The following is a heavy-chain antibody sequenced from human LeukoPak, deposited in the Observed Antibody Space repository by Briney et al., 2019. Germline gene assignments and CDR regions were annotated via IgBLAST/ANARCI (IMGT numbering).Heavy chain of an antibody. V-gene: IGHV4-59*01. CDR1: GGSISSYY. D-gene: IGHD6-19*01. Sequence: PSETLSLTCTVSGGSISSYYWSWIRQPPGKGLEWIGYIYYSGSTNYNPSLKSRVTISVDTSKNQFSLKLNSVTAADTAVYYCAREVYSSGWYFYGMDVWGQGTTVTVSS. CDR2: IYYSGST. J-gene: IGHJ6*02. CDR3: AREVYSSGWYFYGMDV.